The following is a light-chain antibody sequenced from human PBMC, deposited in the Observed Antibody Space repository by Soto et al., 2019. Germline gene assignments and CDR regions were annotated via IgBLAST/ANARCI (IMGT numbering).Light chain of an antibody. CDR3: QHYNTYTKS. Sequence: DIQMTQSPSTLSASVGDRVTITCRASQTISNWLAWYQQKPGKAPKVLIFDASTLDGGVPSRFSGRRSGTDFTLNISSLQPDDSAIYYCQHYNTYTKSFGPGTKVDIK. J-gene: IGKJ3*01. CDR1: QTISNW. V-gene: IGKV1-5*01. CDR2: DAS.